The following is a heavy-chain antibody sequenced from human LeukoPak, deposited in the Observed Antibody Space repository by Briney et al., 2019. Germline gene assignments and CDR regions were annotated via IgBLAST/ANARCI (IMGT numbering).Heavy chain of an antibody. CDR3: AKPPPDSSSWLFDY. V-gene: IGHV3-23*01. CDR2: ISDNGGST. J-gene: IGHJ4*02. Sequence: GGSLRLSCAASGFTFSSYAMSWVRQAPGKGLEWVSTISDNGGSTYDADSVKGRFTISRDNSKNTLYLQMNSLRAEDTAVYYCAKPPPDSSSWLFDYWGQGALVTVSS. D-gene: IGHD6-13*01. CDR1: GFTFSSYA.